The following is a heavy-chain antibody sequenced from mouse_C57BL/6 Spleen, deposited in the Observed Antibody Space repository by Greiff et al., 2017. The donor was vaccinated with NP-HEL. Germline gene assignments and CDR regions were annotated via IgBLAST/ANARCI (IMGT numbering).Heavy chain of an antibody. CDR2: IYPGSGST. V-gene: IGHV1-55*01. CDR1: GYTFTSYW. D-gene: IGHD1-1*01. CDR3: ARFYYYGSSYYAMDY. Sequence: QVQLQQPGAELVKPGASVKMSCKASGYTFTSYWITWVKQRPGQGLEWIGDIYPGSGSTNYNEKFKSKATLTVDTSSSTAYMQRSSLTSEDSAVDYCARFYYYGSSYYAMDYWGQGTSVTVSS. J-gene: IGHJ4*01.